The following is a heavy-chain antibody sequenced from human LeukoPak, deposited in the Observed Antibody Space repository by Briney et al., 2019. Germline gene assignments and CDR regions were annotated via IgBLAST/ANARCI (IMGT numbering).Heavy chain of an antibody. CDR1: GYTFTRYG. CDR3: ARAGSEYRYGRELDY. V-gene: IGHV1-18*01. Sequence: ASVKVSCKASGYTFTRYGISWVRQAPGQRLEWMGWISAYNGNTNYAQKLQGRVTMTTDTSTSTAYMELRCLRSDDTAVYYCARAGSEYRYGRELDYWGQGTLVTVSS. CDR2: ISAYNGNT. D-gene: IGHD5-18*01. J-gene: IGHJ4*02.